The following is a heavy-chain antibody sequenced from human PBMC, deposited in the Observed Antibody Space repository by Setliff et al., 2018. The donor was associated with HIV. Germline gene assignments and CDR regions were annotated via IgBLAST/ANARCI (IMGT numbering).Heavy chain of an antibody. J-gene: IGHJ5*02. V-gene: IGHV4-4*02. D-gene: IGHD1-1*01. CDR2: ISPSGRT. CDR3: ARDIGITTTGKGWLEP. CDR1: GGSISTDNW. Sequence: SETLSLTCAVSGGSISTDNWWNWVRQTPGKGLEWIGEISPSGRTNYNPSLKSRVTISVDTSKNQFSLKLSSVTAADTAVYYCARDIGITTTGKGWLEPWGQGTQVTVSS.